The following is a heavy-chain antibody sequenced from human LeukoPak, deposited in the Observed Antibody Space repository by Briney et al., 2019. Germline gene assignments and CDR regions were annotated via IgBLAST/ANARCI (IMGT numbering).Heavy chain of an antibody. CDR3: AREKVGQYQLLWNYYYMDV. V-gene: IGHV3-11*04. J-gene: IGHJ6*03. D-gene: IGHD2-2*01. CDR2: ISSSGSTI. CDR1: GFTFSDYY. Sequence: PGGSLRLSCAASGFTFSDYYMSWIRQAPGKGLEWVSYISSSGSTIYYADSVKGRFTISRDNAKNSLYLQMKSLRAEDTAVYYRAREKVGQYQLLWNYYYMDVWGKGTTVTVSS.